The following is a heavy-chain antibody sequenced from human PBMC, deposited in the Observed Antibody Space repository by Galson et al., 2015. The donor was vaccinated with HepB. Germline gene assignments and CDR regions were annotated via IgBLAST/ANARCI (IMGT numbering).Heavy chain of an antibody. Sequence: SLRLSCAASGFTFSSYSMSWVRQAPGKGLQWVSYISSGSNTIYYADSVRGRFTISRDNAKNSLYLQLNSLRAEDTAVYYCARVETMALDYWGQGTLVTVSS. CDR1: GFTFSSYS. D-gene: IGHD5-24*01. CDR3: ARVETMALDY. J-gene: IGHJ4*02. V-gene: IGHV3-48*04. CDR2: ISSGSNTI.